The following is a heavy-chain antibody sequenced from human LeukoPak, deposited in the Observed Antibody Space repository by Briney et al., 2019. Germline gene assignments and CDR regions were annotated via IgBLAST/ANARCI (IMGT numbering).Heavy chain of an antibody. Sequence: SETLSLTCAVYGVSFSGYYWSWIRQPPGKGLEWIGEINHSGSTNYNPSLKSRVTISVDTSKNQFSLKLSSVTAADTAVYYCARVRRAAAGTPGLYYYYYGMDVWGQGTTVTVSS. CDR3: ARVRRAAAGTPGLYYYYYGMDV. CDR2: INHSGST. CDR1: GVSFSGYY. J-gene: IGHJ6*02. V-gene: IGHV4-34*01. D-gene: IGHD6-13*01.